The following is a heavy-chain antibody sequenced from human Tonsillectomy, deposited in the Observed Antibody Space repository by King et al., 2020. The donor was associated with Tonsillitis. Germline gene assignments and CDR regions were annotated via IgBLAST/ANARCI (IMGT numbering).Heavy chain of an antibody. CDR3: ARIQWLANYYYYYMDV. J-gene: IGHJ6*03. Sequence: LQLQESGPGLVKPSETLSLTCTVSSGSISSASYYWGWIRLPPGMGLEWIGSVYYSGGTYYNPSLKSRVTISVDTSKNQFSLKLSSVTAADTAVYYCARIQWLANYYYYYMDVWGKGTTVTVSS. CDR2: VYYSGGT. V-gene: IGHV4-39*01. CDR1: SGSISSASYY. D-gene: IGHD6-19*01.